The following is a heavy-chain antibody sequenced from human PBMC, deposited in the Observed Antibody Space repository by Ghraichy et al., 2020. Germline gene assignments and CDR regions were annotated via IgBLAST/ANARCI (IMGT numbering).Heavy chain of an antibody. V-gene: IGHV1-3*01. CDR2: INAGNGNT. Sequence: ASVKVSCKASGYTFTSYAIHWVRQAPGQRLEWMGWINAGNGNTKYSQKFQGRVTITRDTSATTAYMELSSLRSEDTAVYYCARDGSGSYNDYWGQGTLVTVSS. CDR3: ARDGSGSYNDY. D-gene: IGHD1-26*01. J-gene: IGHJ4*02. CDR1: GYTFTSYA.